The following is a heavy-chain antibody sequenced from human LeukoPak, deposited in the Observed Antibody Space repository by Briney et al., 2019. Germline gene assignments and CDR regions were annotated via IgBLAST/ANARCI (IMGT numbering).Heavy chain of an antibody. D-gene: IGHD3-22*01. CDR2: IYYSGST. Sequence: SETLSLTCTVSGGSISSYYWSWIRQPPGKGLEWIGYIYYSGSTNYNPSLKSRVTISVDTSKNQFSLKLSSVTAADTAVYYCARGRYYYDSSGYYYPANGFDPWGQGTLVTVSS. CDR3: ARGRYYYDSSGYYYPANGFDP. J-gene: IGHJ5*02. CDR1: GGSISSYY. V-gene: IGHV4-59*01.